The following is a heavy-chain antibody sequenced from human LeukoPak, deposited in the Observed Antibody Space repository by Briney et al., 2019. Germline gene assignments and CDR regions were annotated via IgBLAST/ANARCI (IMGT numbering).Heavy chain of an antibody. CDR1: GFTFSSYA. Sequence: GGSLRLSCAASGFTFSSYAMSWVRQAPGKGLEWVSGISWNSGSIGYADSVKGRFTISRDNAKNSLYLQMNSLRAEDTALYYCAKACIAAAGTTNYFDYWGQGTLVTVSS. V-gene: IGHV3-9*01. CDR3: AKACIAAAGTTNYFDY. J-gene: IGHJ4*02. CDR2: ISWNSGSI. D-gene: IGHD6-13*01.